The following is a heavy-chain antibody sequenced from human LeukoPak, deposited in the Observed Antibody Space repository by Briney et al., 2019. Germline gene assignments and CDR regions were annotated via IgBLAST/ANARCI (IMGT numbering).Heavy chain of an antibody. CDR2: IKPGGSGK. J-gene: IGHJ4*02. D-gene: IGHD2-2*01. CDR1: RFTFSNYW. Sequence: PGGSLRLSCAASRFTFSNYWMTWVRQCPGKGLEWVANIKPGGSGKNYVDSVKGRFTISRANAKNSLYLQMNSLRVEATAVYYCPPQPAVLDLDYWSQGTLVAVSS. CDR3: PPQPAVLDLDY. V-gene: IGHV3-7*01.